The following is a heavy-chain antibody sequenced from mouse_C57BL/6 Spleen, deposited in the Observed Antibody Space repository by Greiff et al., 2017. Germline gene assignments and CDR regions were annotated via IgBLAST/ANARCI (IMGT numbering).Heavy chain of an antibody. J-gene: IGHJ2*01. D-gene: IGHD4-1*02. CDR3: APTGFDY. Sequence: VQLQQSGPELVKPGASVKISCKASGYSFTGYYMNWVKQSPEKSLEWIGEINPSTGGTTYNQKFKAKATLTVDKSSSTAYMQLKSLTSEDSAVYYCAPTGFDYWGQGTTLTVSS. CDR1: GYSFTGYY. CDR2: INPSTGGT. V-gene: IGHV1-42*01.